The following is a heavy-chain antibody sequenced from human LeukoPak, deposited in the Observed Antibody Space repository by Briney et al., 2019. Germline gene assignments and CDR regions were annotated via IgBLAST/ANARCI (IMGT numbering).Heavy chain of an antibody. CDR3: ARHVVGSKWSFDI. V-gene: IGHV4-59*08. J-gene: IGHJ3*02. CDR1: GVTILYYY. CDR2: SYYSGNT. D-gene: IGHD1-26*01. Sequence: SETLSLTCTVSGVTILYYYWSWIRQSPGQGLEWIGNSYYSGNTKYNPSFKSRIAISIDVSKNQFSLKVTSMTASDTAIYYCARHVVGSKWSFDIWGQGTMVTVSS.